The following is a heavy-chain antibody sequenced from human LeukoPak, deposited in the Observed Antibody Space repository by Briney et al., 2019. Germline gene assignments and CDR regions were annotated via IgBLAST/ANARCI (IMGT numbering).Heavy chain of an antibody. CDR1: GGTFLNYA. J-gene: IGHJ3*02. D-gene: IGHD3-10*01. CDR3: ARASQDYYGSGSYYRGGDAFDI. CDR2: IIPILGIA. Sequence: SVKVSCKTSGGTFLNYAISWVRQAPGQGLEWMGRIIPILGIANYAQKFQARVTLTADKSTSTAYMGLSSLRSDDTAVYYCARASQDYYGSGSYYRGGDAFDIWGQGTMVTVSS. V-gene: IGHV1-69*04.